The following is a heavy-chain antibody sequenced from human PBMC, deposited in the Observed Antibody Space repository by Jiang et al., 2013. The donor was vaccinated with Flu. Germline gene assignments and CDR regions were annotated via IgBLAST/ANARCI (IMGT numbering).Heavy chain of an antibody. V-gene: IGHV4-59*01. D-gene: IGHD3-3*01. CDR2: IYSSGST. J-gene: IGHJ3*01. CDR1: GGSLNIYK. CDR3: AREWSAFDF. Sequence: LLKPSETLSLTCTVSGGSLNIYKWSWIRQPPGKGLEWIGYIYSSGSTNYNPSLQSRVTISVDTSKDQFSLKLSSVTAADTAVYYCAREWSAFDFWGQGTMVTVSS.